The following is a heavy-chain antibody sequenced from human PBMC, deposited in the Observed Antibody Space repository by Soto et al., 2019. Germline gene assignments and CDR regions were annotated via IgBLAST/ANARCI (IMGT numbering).Heavy chain of an antibody. CDR3: ARVGANTYGSGSYYLYYYYGMDV. Sequence: SETLSLTCAVYGGSFSGYYWSWIRQPPGKGLEWIGEINHSGSTNYNPSLKSRVTISVDTSKNQFSLKLSSVTAADTAVYYCARVGANTYGSGSYYLYYYYGMDVWGQGTTVTVSS. J-gene: IGHJ6*02. D-gene: IGHD3-10*01. V-gene: IGHV4-34*01. CDR2: INHSGST. CDR1: GGSFSGYY.